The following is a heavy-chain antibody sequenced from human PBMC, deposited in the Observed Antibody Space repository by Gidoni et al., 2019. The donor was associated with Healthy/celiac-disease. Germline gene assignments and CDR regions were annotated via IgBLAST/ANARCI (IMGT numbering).Heavy chain of an antibody. CDR1: GYTFTGQY. CDR3: ARVGYYDILTGYYITTYGMDV. J-gene: IGHJ6*02. Sequence: QVQLVQSGAEVKKPGASVKVSCKASGYTFTGQYLHWVRQAPGQGLEWMGWINPNSGGTNYAQKFQGRVTMTRDTSISTAYMELSRLRSDDTAVYYCARVGYYDILTGYYITTYGMDVWGQGTTVTVSS. V-gene: IGHV1-2*02. D-gene: IGHD3-9*01. CDR2: INPNSGGT.